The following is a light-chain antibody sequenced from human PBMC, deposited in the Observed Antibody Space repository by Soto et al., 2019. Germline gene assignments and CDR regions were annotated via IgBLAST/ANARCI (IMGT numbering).Light chain of an antibody. J-gene: IGKJ5*01. CDR1: QTISDY. Sequence: DIQLTQSPSSLSASGGDRFTIXXRAGQTISDYLNWYQQKPGTAPKLLXYAASTLQSGVPSRFSGSRSGTDFTLTISSLHPEDVATYYCQQTFSAPSITFGQGTRLEIK. CDR2: AAS. V-gene: IGKV1-39*01. CDR3: QQTFSAPSIT.